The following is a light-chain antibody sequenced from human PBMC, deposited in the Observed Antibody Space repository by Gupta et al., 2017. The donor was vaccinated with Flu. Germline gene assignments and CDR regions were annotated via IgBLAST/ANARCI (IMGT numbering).Light chain of an antibody. V-gene: IGLV3-21*02. CDR1: NIGSKS. CDR2: DYS. CDR3: QVWDSSSDHRV. Sequence: SSVLTQPPSVSVAPGQTARLTCGRNNIGSKSVHWYQQKPGQAPVLVVYDYSDRPSGIPERFSGSNSGNTATLTISRVEAGDEADYYCQVWDSSSDHRVFGGGTKLTVL. J-gene: IGLJ3*02.